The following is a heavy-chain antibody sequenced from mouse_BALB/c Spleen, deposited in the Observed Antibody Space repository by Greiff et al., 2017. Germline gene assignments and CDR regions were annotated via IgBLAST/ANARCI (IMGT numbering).Heavy chain of an antibody. V-gene: IGHV1-5*01. D-gene: IGHD2-3*01. CDR3: TRESYDGSWFAY. Sequence: VQLQQSGTVLARPGASVKMSCKASGYSFTSYWMHWVKQRPGQGLEWIGAIYPGNSDTSYNQKFKGKAKLTAVTSASTAYMELSSLTNEDSAVYYCTRESYDGSWFAYWGQGTLVTVSA. CDR2: IYPGNSDT. J-gene: IGHJ3*01. CDR1: GYSFTSYW.